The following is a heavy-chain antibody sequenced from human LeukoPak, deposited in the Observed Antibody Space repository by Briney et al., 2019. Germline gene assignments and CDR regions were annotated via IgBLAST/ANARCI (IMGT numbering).Heavy chain of an antibody. CDR3: ARDQDYGDYPWDY. J-gene: IGHJ4*02. Sequence: GGSLRLSCAASGFTFSSYSMNWVLQAPGKGLEWVSSISSSSSYIYYADSVKGRFTISRDNAKNSLYLQMNSLRAEDTAVYYCARDQDYGDYPWDYWGQGTLVTVSS. D-gene: IGHD4-17*01. CDR1: GFTFSSYS. CDR2: ISSSSSYI. V-gene: IGHV3-21*01.